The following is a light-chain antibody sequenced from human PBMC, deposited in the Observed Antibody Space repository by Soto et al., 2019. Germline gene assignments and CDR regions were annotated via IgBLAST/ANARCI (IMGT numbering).Light chain of an antibody. V-gene: IGKV3-11*01. CDR3: QQRSNWPPWT. Sequence: EVVLTQSPATLSLSPGERATLSCRASQSVSSSYLAWYQQKPGQAPRLLIYDASNRATGIPARFSGSGSGTDFTLTISSLEPEDFAVYYCQQRSNWPPWTFGQGTKVDI. J-gene: IGKJ1*01. CDR1: QSVSSSY. CDR2: DAS.